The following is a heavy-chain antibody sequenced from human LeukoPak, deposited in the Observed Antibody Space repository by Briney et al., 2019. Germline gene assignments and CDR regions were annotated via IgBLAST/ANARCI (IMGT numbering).Heavy chain of an antibody. Sequence: PGMSLRLSCTASGFSFSDWGMHWVRQAPGKGLEWVAVTWYDGSNKYYADSVKGRFTISRDNSKNTLYLQMNSLRAEDTAVYYCARDPPSAYTSPWFYFDYWGQGTLVTVSS. CDR1: GFSFSDWG. D-gene: IGHD6-6*01. J-gene: IGHJ4*02. V-gene: IGHV3-33*08. CDR2: TWYDGSNK. CDR3: ARDPPSAYTSPWFYFDY.